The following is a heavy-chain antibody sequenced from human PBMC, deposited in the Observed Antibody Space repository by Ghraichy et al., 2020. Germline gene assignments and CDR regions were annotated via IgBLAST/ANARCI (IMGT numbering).Heavy chain of an antibody. Sequence: GGSLRLSCVASGFNISDNYMNWVRQAPGKGLEWVSVIYDSGNTDYAASAKGQFTISRDISKNTVYLQLNSLRGEDTARYYCAGGWPFDFWGQGTLVTVSS. J-gene: IGHJ4*02. CDR1: GFNISDNY. V-gene: IGHV3-53*01. CDR2: IYDSGNT. CDR3: AGGWPFDF. D-gene: IGHD6-19*01.